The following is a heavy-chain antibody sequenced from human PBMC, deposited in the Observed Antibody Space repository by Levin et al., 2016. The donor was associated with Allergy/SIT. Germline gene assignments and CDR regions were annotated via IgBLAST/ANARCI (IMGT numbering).Heavy chain of an antibody. Sequence: ASVKVSCKASGYTFTSYGISWVRQAPGQGLEWMGWISAYNGNTNYAQKLQGRVTMTTDTSTSTAYMELRSLRSDDTAVYYCARGGSEILWFGELSHSNFDYWGQGTLVTVSS. D-gene: IGHD3-10*01. CDR2: ISAYNGNT. CDR1: GYTFTSYG. CDR3: ARGGSEILWFGELSHSNFDY. J-gene: IGHJ4*02. V-gene: IGHV1-18*01.